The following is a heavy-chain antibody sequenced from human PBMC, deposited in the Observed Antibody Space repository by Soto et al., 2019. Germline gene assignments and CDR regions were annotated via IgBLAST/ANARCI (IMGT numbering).Heavy chain of an antibody. CDR1: GFTFSSYA. Sequence: PGGSLRLSCAASGFTFSSYAMHWVRQAPGKGLEWVAVISYDGSNKYYADSVKGRFTISRDNSKNTLYLQMNSLRAEDTAVYYCARELPSYYDFWSGSYYYYYGMDVWGQGTTVTVSS. CDR2: ISYDGSNK. J-gene: IGHJ6*02. V-gene: IGHV3-30-3*01. CDR3: ARELPSYYDFWSGSYYYYYGMDV. D-gene: IGHD3-3*01.